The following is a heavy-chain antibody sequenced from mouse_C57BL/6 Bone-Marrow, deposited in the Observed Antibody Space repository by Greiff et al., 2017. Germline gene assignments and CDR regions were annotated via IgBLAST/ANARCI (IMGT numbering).Heavy chain of an antibody. J-gene: IGHJ4*01. Sequence: QVQLQQPGAELVKPGASVKMSCKASGYTFTSYWITWVKQRPGQGLEWLGDIYPGSGSSNYNEKFKSKATLTVDTSSSTAYMQLSSLTSEDSAVYYCARAEFGNYAMDYWGQGTSVTVSS. V-gene: IGHV1-55*01. CDR2: IYPGSGSS. CDR1: GYTFTSYW. D-gene: IGHD1-1*01. CDR3: ARAEFGNYAMDY.